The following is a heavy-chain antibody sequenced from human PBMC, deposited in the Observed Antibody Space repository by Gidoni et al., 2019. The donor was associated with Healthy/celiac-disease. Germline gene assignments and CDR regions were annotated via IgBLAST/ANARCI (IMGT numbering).Heavy chain of an antibody. J-gene: IGHJ3*02. CDR3: ARDRLGAYQRDDAFDI. D-gene: IGHD3-16*01. V-gene: IGHV3-30-3*01. CDR1: GFTFSSYA. Sequence: QVQLVESGGGVVQPGRSLRLSCAASGFTFSSYAMHWVRQAPGKGLEWVAVISYDGSNKYYADSVKGRFTISRDNSKNTLYLQMNSLRAEDTAVYYCARDRLGAYQRDDAFDIWGQGTMVTVSS. CDR2: ISYDGSNK.